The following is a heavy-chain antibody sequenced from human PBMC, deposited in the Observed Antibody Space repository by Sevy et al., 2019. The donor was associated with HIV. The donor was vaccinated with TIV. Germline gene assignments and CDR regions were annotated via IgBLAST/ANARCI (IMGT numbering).Heavy chain of an antibody. D-gene: IGHD3-10*01. CDR1: GFTFSSYG. V-gene: IGHV3-33*01. Sequence: GGSLRLSCAASGFTFSSYGMHWVRQAPGKGLEWVAVIWYDGSNKYYADSVKGRFTISRDNSKNTLYLQMNSLRAEDTAVYYCARDVKGYYYGSGIYGMDVWGQGTTVTVSS. CDR3: ARDVKGYYYGSGIYGMDV. J-gene: IGHJ6*02. CDR2: IWYDGSNK.